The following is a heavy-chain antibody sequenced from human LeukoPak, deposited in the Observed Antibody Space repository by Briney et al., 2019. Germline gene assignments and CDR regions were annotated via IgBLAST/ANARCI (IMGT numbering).Heavy chain of an antibody. CDR3: ASHGGLYEYLGH. J-gene: IGHJ4*02. CDR1: GGSVTSSSYY. CDR2: LLYSGTT. V-gene: IGHV4-39*07. Sequence: SETLSLTCIVSGGSVTSSSYYWGWIRQPPGKGLEWVGSLLYSGTTFRSPSLESRVAIAVDSSKNHFSLQLTFVTAADTAVYYCASHGGLYEYLGHWGQGILVTVSS. D-gene: IGHD2-8*01.